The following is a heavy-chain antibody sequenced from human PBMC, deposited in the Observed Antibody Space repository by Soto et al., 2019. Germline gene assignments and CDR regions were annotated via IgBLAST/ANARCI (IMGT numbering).Heavy chain of an antibody. D-gene: IGHD6-13*01. J-gene: IGHJ6*02. Sequence: QVQLVQSGAEVKKPGASVKVSCKASGYTFTSYAMHWVRQAPGQRLEWMGWINAGNGNTKYSQKFQGRVTITRDTDASTAYMELSSLRSEDTAVYYCARRLSSGWYEYYYGMDVWGQGTTVTVSS. V-gene: IGHV1-3*01. CDR1: GYTFTSYA. CDR3: ARRLSSGWYEYYYGMDV. CDR2: INAGNGNT.